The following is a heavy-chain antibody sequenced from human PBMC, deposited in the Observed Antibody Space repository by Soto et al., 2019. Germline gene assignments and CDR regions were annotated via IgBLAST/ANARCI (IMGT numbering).Heavy chain of an antibody. CDR2: IYYSGSA. J-gene: IGHJ4*02. D-gene: IGHD5-12*01. CDR3: ARDLHSGYDLVY. V-gene: IGHV4-31*02. Sequence: KHPGQGLEWIGYIYYSGSAYYTPSLKSRVTISVDTSKNQFSLKLSSVTAADTAVYYCARDLHSGYDLVYWGQGTLVTVSS.